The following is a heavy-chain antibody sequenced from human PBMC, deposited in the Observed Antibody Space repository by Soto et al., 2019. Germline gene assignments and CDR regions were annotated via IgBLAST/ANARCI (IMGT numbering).Heavy chain of an antibody. D-gene: IGHD2-15*01. CDR1: GGSISSGGYS. CDR2: IYHSGST. CDR3: ARGQVVASQH. Sequence: QLQLQESGSGLVKPSQTLSLTCAVSGGSISSGGYSWSWIRQPPGKGLEWIGYIYHSGSTYYNPSRESRVSMSVDTSKNPFSLKLSSLTAADTAVYYCARGQVVASQHWGQGTLVTVSS. V-gene: IGHV4-30-2*01. J-gene: IGHJ4*02.